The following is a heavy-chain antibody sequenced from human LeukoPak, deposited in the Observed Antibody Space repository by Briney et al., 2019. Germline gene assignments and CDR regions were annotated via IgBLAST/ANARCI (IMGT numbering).Heavy chain of an antibody. D-gene: IGHD2-15*01. CDR3: ARDQYCSGGSCYPYFDY. CDR1: GGSISNYF. Sequence: SETLSLTCTVSGGSISNYFWSWIRQPPGKGLEWIGYIYYGGSTNYNPSLKSRVTISVDTSKNQFSLKLSSVTAADTAVYYCARDQYCSGGSCYPYFDYWGQGTLVTVSS. V-gene: IGHV4-59*01. CDR2: IYYGGST. J-gene: IGHJ4*02.